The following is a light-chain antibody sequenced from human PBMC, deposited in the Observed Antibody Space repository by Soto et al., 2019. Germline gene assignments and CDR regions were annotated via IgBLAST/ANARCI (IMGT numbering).Light chain of an antibody. CDR3: QQYGSSLRA. Sequence: EIVLTQSPGTLSLSPGERATLSCRASQSVYSNYLAWYQQKPGQAPKLLIYGASSSATGIPDRFSGSGSGTDFTLTISRLEPEDFAVYFCQQYGSSLRAFGQGTNLEIK. J-gene: IGKJ2*01. CDR1: QSVYSNY. CDR2: GAS. V-gene: IGKV3-20*01.